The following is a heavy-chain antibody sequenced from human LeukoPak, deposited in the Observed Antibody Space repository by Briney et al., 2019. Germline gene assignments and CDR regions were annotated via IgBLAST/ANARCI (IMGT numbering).Heavy chain of an antibody. CDR1: GFTFNSYA. CDR2: ISGDGVST. J-gene: IGHJ4*02. Sequence: GGSLRLSCAASGFTFNSYAMSWVRQAPGKGLEWVSLISGDGVSTFYTDSVRGRFSISRDNTKNSLYLEMNSLRTEDTAMYYCAKESGKFDYWGQGTLVAVSS. CDR3: AKESGKFDY. V-gene: IGHV3-43*02.